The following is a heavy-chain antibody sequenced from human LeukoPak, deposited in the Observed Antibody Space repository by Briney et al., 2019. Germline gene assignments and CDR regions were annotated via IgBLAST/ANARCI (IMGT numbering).Heavy chain of an antibody. J-gene: IGHJ6*03. V-gene: IGHV7-4-1*02. Sequence: ASVKVSCKASGYTFTGYYMHWVRQAPGQGLEWMGWINTNTGNPTYAQGFTGRFVFSLDTSVSTAYLQISSLKAEDTAVYYCARVSYYDFPLVGAVYYYYMDVWGKGTTVTVSS. CDR2: INTNTGNP. CDR3: ARVSYYDFPLVGAVYYYYMDV. CDR1: GYTFTGYY. D-gene: IGHD3-3*01.